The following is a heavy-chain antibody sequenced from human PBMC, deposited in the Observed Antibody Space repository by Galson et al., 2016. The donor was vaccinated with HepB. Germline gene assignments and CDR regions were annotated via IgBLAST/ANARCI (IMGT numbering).Heavy chain of an antibody. V-gene: IGHV4-34*01. CDR1: GGSFNSYF. Sequence: SETLSLTCAVYGGSFNSYFWSWIRQPPGMGLQWIAEINHSGTTNYNPSPNSRVAILVAKSKNQFSLKLNSVPAADTAVYYCAGRRTDSVVVAAAIRIRAFDIWGQGTTVTVSS. CDR2: INHSGTT. D-gene: IGHD2-2*01. CDR3: AGRRTDSVVVAAAIRIRAFDI. J-gene: IGHJ3*02.